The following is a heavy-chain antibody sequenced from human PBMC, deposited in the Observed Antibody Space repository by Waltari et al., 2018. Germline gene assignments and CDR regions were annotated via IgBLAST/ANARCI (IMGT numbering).Heavy chain of an antibody. Sequence: QVQLVQSGAAVKKPGSSVKVSCKASGGTFISYAISWVRQAPGQGLEWMGGIIPIFGTANYAQKFQGRVTITADESTSTAYMELSSLRSEDTAVYYCASPYCSSTSCYTGFDYWGQGTLVTVSS. V-gene: IGHV1-69*12. CDR1: GGTFISYA. CDR3: ASPYCSSTSCYTGFDY. D-gene: IGHD2-2*02. CDR2: IIPIFGTA. J-gene: IGHJ4*02.